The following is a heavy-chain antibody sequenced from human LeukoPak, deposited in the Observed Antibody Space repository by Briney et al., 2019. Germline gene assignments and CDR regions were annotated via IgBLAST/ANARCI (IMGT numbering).Heavy chain of an antibody. CDR2: ISGSGGST. V-gene: IGHV3-23*01. CDR1: GFTFSSYA. Sequence: GGSLRLSCAASGFTFSSYAMSWVRQAPGKGLEWVSAISGSGGSTYYADSVKGRFTISRDNSKNTLYLQMNSLRAEDTAVYYCAEEQNVVVVAATDYWGQGTLVTVSS. J-gene: IGHJ4*02. CDR3: AEEQNVVVVAATDY. D-gene: IGHD2-15*01.